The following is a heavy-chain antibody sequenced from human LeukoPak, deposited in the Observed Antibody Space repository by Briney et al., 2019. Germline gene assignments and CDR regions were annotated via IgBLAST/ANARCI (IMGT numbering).Heavy chain of an antibody. Sequence: GGSLRLSWAASGFTFSSHGMNWVRQAPGKGLEWVSGSSSIGGRTHYADSVKGRFTVTRDNSRNTLYLQMNSLRAEDTGVYYCAKDDAWGRFYHWGQGTLVTVSS. CDR1: GFTFSSHG. CDR2: SSSIGGRT. CDR3: AKDDAWGRFYH. V-gene: IGHV3-23*01. J-gene: IGHJ1*01. D-gene: IGHD3-16*01.